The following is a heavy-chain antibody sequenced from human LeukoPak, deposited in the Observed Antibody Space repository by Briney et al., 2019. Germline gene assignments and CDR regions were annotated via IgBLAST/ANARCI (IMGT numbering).Heavy chain of an antibody. Sequence: GGSLRLSCAASGFTVSSNYMSWVRQAPGKGLEWVSSIGTSNNYIKYAASVKGRFTLSRDNAKNSLYLQMNSLRAEDTAVYYCARDLYGDYSFDYWGQGTLVTVST. J-gene: IGHJ4*02. D-gene: IGHD4-17*01. V-gene: IGHV3-21*01. CDR3: ARDLYGDYSFDY. CDR1: GFTVSSNY. CDR2: IGTSNNYI.